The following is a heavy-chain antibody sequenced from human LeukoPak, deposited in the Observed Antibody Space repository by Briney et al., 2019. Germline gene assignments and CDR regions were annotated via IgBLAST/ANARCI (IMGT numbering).Heavy chain of an antibody. CDR1: GFTFSSYA. D-gene: IGHD1-26*01. J-gene: IGHJ4*02. V-gene: IGHV3-23*01. CDR3: AKERTAWYSGRSLRYFDY. CDR2: ISGSGGST. Sequence: PGGSLRLSCAASGFTFSSYAMSWVRQAPGKGLEWVSAISGSGGSTYYADSVKGRFTISRDNSKNTLYLQMNSLRAEDTAVYFCAKERTAWYSGRSLRYFDYWGQGTLVTVSS.